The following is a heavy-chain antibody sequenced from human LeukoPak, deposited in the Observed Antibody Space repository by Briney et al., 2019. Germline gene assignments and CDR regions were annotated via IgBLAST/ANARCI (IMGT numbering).Heavy chain of an antibody. CDR2: IYSGGST. J-gene: IGHJ4*02. Sequence: GGSLRLSCAASGFTVSSNYMSWVRQAPGKGLEWVSVIYSGGSTYYADSVKGRFTISRDNSRNTLYLQMNSLRAEDTAVYYCARSEMATILGFDYWGQGTLVTVSS. D-gene: IGHD5-24*01. CDR1: GFTVSSNY. V-gene: IGHV3-53*01. CDR3: ARSEMATILGFDY.